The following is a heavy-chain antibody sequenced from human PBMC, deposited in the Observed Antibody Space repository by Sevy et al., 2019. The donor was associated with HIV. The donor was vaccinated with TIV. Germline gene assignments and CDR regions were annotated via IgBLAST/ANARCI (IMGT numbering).Heavy chain of an antibody. CDR1: GFTFSSYE. J-gene: IGHJ6*02. CDR2: ISSSGSTI. V-gene: IGHV3-48*03. Sequence: GGSLRLSCAASGFTFSSYEMNWVRQAPGKGLEWVSYISSSGSTIYYAYSVKGRFTISRDNAKNSLYLQMNSLRAEDTAVYYCASIVGFGELLSDYYYGMDVWGQGTTVTVSS. D-gene: IGHD3-10*01. CDR3: ASIVGFGELLSDYYYGMDV.